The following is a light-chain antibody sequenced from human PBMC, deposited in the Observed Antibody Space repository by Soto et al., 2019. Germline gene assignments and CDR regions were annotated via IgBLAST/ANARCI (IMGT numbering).Light chain of an antibody. V-gene: IGLV2-11*01. Sequence: QSALTQPRSVSGSPGQSVTISCTGTNSDVGGYNYVSWYQQHPGKAPKLVIYDVSKRPSGVPDRFSGSKSGNTASLTISGLQAEDEADYYCCSYAGYSLWLFGGGTQQTVL. CDR2: DVS. J-gene: IGLJ3*02. CDR3: CSYAGYSLWL. CDR1: NSDVGGYNY.